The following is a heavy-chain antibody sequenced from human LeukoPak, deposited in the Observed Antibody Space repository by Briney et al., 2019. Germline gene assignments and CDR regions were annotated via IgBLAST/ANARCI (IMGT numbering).Heavy chain of an antibody. D-gene: IGHD2-2*01. J-gene: IGHJ4*02. CDR2: INHSGGT. V-gene: IGHV4-34*01. CDR1: GGSFSGYY. CDR3: ARVIPAATLQD. Sequence: SENLSLTCAVYGGSFSGYYRSLIRQPPGKGPEWIGEINHSGGTNYNPSLKSRVTISVDTSKNQFSLKLSSVTAADTAVYYCARVIPAATLQDWGQGTLVTVSS.